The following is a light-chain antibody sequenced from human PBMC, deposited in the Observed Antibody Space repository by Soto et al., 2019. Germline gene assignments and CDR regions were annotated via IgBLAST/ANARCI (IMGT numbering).Light chain of an antibody. CDR2: DVT. V-gene: IGLV2-11*01. CDR3: YSYAGSYTWV. Sequence: QSVLTQPRSVSGSPGQSVTISCTGSSSDVGGYNYVSWYQQHPGNAPKLMISDVTKRPSGVPDRFSGSKSGNTASLTISGLQAEDEADYYCYSYAGSYTWVFGGGTKLTVL. J-gene: IGLJ3*02. CDR1: SSDVGGYNY.